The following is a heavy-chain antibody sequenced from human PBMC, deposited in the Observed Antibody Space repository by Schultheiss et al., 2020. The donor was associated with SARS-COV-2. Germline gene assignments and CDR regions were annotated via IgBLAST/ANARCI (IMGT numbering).Heavy chain of an antibody. Sequence: GGSLRLSCAASGFTFSSYGMHWVRQAPGKGLEWVGFIRSKAYGGTTEYAASVKGRFTISRDDSKSIAYLQMNSLKTEDTAVYYCTRDRSIIVVVTTAPRDYYYGMDVWGQGTTVTVSS. CDR2: IRSKAYGGTT. J-gene: IGHJ6*02. CDR1: GFTFSSYG. CDR3: TRDRSIIVVVTTAPRDYYYGMDV. V-gene: IGHV3-49*04. D-gene: IGHD2-2*01.